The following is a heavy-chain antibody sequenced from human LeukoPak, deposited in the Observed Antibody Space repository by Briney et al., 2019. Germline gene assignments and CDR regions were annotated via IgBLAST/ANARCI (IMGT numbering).Heavy chain of an antibody. D-gene: IGHD3-9*01. J-gene: IGHJ3*02. Sequence: PGRSLRLSCAASGFTFSSYAMHWVRQAPGKGLHWAAVISCDGSNKYYADSVKGRFTISRDNSKDTLYLQMSSLRAEDTTVYYCVKSAGFDWLSPLDAFDIWGQGTMVTVSS. V-gene: IGHV3-30-3*02. CDR3: VKSAGFDWLSPLDAFDI. CDR2: ISCDGSNK. CDR1: GFTFSSYA.